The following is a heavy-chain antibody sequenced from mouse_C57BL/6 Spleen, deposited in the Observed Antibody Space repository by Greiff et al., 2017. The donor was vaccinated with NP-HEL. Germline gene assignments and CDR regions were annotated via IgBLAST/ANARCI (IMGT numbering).Heavy chain of an antibody. CDR3: ARNYYGSSGYFDV. Sequence: EVKLMESGGGLVKPGGSLKLSCAASGFTFSSYAMSWVRQTPEKRLEWVATISDGGSHTYYPDNVKGRFTISRDNAKNNLYLQMSHLKSEDTAMYYCARNYYGSSGYFDVWGTGTTVTVSS. V-gene: IGHV5-4*03. CDR2: ISDGGSHT. CDR1: GFTFSSYA. D-gene: IGHD1-1*01. J-gene: IGHJ1*03.